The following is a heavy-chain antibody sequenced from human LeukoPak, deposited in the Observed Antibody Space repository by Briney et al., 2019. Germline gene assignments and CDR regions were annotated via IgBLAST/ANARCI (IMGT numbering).Heavy chain of an antibody. CDR1: VGTFSRYA. V-gene: IGHV1-69*06. J-gene: IGHJ6*03. Sequence: ASVTVSRKASVGTFSRYAISWVRQPPGQGLEWVGGIIPIFGTAHNAQKLQGRVTMTAEKSTTTAYMELSSLISEDTAVYYCARDSVYSSSSYYYYYMDVWGKGTTVTIS. D-gene: IGHD6-6*01. CDR3: ARDSVYSSSSYYYYYMDV. CDR2: IIPIFGTA.